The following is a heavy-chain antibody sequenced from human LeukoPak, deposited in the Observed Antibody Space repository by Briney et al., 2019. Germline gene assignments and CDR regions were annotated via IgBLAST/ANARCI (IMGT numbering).Heavy chain of an antibody. V-gene: IGHV1-2*02. CDR3: ALLFSSTWYRFDS. D-gene: IGHD6-13*01. J-gene: IGHJ4*02. CDR2: VNPNSGDT. CDR1: GYTFTDYY. Sequence: ASVKVSCKASGYTFTDYYMHWVRRAPGQGLELMGWVNPNSGDTNHAHKFQGRVTMTSDTSISTAYMDLSRVRSDDTAVYYCALLFSSTWYRFDSWGQGTLVTVSS.